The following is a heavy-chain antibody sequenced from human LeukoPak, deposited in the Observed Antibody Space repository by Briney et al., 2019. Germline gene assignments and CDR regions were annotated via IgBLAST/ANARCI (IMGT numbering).Heavy chain of an antibody. J-gene: IGHJ4*02. V-gene: IGHV3-7*01. CDR3: VRDEVGYFDY. Sequence: PGRSLRLSCAASGFTFSRSWMTWVRQAPGKGLECVANIKQDGSEKHYVDSVKGRFTISRDNGKKSLSLQMNSLRAEDTAVYYCVRDEVGYFDYWGQGTLVTVSS. CDR1: GFTFSRSW. CDR2: IKQDGSEK.